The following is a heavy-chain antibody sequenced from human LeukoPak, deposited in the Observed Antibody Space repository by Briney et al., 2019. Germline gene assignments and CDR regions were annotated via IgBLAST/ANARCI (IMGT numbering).Heavy chain of an antibody. CDR1: GESFSGYF. CDR2: INHSGYT. Sequence: SETLSLTCAVYGESFSGYFWGWIRQPPGTGLGWIGEINHSGYTNYKPSLKSRATISRDTSKNQFSLTLNLVSAADTAVYYCARGAICGSSCRAFDVWGQGTMVTVSS. D-gene: IGHD6-13*01. J-gene: IGHJ3*01. CDR3: ARGAICGSSCRAFDV. V-gene: IGHV4-34*01.